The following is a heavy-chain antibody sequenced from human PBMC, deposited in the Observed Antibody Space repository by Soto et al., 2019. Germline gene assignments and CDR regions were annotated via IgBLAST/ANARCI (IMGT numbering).Heavy chain of an antibody. J-gene: IGHJ4*02. V-gene: IGHV4-34*01. CDR1: GGSFSGYS. CDR2: INHSGST. D-gene: IGHD3-22*01. Sequence: PSETLSLTCAVYGGSFSGYSWSGFRQPPGKGLEWIGEINHSGSTNYNPSLKSRVTISVDTSKNQFSLKLSSVTAADTAVYYCARGRRGYYDSSGYYFDYWGQGTLVTVSS. CDR3: ARGRRGYYDSSGYYFDY.